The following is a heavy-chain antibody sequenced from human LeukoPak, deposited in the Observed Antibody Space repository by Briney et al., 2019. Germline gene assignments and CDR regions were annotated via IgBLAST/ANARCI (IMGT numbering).Heavy chain of an antibody. D-gene: IGHD1-20*01. CDR1: GGSISSGSYY. CDR3: ARDCLLTGTGPEGGFDI. Sequence: PSQTLSLTCTVSGGSISSGSYYWSWLRQPAGKGLEWIGRIYTSGSTNYNPSLKSRVTISVDTSKNQFSLKLSSATAADTAVYYCARDCLLTGTGPEGGFDIWGQGTMVTVSS. CDR2: IYTSGST. V-gene: IGHV4-61*02. J-gene: IGHJ3*02.